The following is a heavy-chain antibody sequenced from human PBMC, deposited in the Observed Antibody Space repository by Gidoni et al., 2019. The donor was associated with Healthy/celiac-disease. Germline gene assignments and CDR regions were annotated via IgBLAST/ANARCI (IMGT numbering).Heavy chain of an antibody. D-gene: IGHD2-2*01. CDR2: IIPIFGTA. Sequence: QVQLVQSGAAGKTHGSSVKVSCKASRATSSRYAISWVRQAPGQGLEWMGGIIPIFGTANYAQKFQGRVTITADESTSTAYMELSSLRSEDTAVYYCARGGVPAAPYCGMDVWGQGTTVTVSS. CDR1: RATSSRYA. J-gene: IGHJ6*02. V-gene: IGHV1-69*01. CDR3: ARGGVPAAPYCGMDV.